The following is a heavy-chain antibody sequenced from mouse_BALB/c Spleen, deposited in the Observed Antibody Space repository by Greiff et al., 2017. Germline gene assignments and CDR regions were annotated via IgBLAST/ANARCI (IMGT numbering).Heavy chain of an antibody. CDR2: INPNNGGT. Sequence: VHVKQSGPELVKPGASVKIPCKASGYTFTDYNMDWVKQSHGKSLEWIGDINPNNGGTIYNQKFKGKATLTVDKSSSTAYMELRSLTSEDTAVYYCARSLIYYYGSSYDAAYWGQGTLVTVSA. CDR3: ARSLIYYYGSSYDAAY. V-gene: IGHV1-18*01. J-gene: IGHJ3*01. D-gene: IGHD1-1*01. CDR1: GYTFTDYN.